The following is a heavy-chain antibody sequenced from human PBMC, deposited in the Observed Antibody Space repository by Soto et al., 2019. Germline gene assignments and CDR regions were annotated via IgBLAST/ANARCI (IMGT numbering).Heavy chain of an antibody. Sequence: GGSLRLSCAASGFTFSSYAMSWVRQAPGKGLEWVSVISGSGGSTYYADSVKGRFTISRDNSKNTLFLQINSLRAEDMAFFYCAKLYLVDIVATGAFDIWGQGTMVTVSS. CDR1: GFTFSSYA. CDR3: AKLYLVDIVATGAFDI. CDR2: ISGSGGST. J-gene: IGHJ3*02. V-gene: IGHV3-23*01. D-gene: IGHD5-12*01.